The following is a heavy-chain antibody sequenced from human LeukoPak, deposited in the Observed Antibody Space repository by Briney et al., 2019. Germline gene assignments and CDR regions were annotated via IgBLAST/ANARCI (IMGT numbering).Heavy chain of an antibody. Sequence: PSETLSLTCSVSGGSVSSYYWSWIRQSPGKGLEWIGYIHNSGRTNYNPSLKSRVTGFVDTSKNQVSLRLSSVTAADTAVYYCARRGTISSESYFDYWGQGALVTVSS. CDR3: ARRGTISSESYFDY. V-gene: IGHV4-4*08. D-gene: IGHD1-14*01. CDR1: GGSVSSYY. J-gene: IGHJ4*02. CDR2: IHNSGRT.